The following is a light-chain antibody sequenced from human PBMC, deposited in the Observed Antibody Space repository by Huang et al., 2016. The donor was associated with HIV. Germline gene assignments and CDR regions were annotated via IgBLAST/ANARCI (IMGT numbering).Light chain of an antibody. CDR1: QGISSY. CDR2: AAS. V-gene: IGKV1-9*01. J-gene: IGKJ4*01. Sequence: IQLTQSPSSLSASVGDRVTITCRANQGISSYLAWYHQNPGKAPKLLIYAASTLQSRVPSRFSGSGSRTDFTLTISSLQPEDFATYYCQQLNSYPLTFGGGTKVEIK. CDR3: QQLNSYPLT.